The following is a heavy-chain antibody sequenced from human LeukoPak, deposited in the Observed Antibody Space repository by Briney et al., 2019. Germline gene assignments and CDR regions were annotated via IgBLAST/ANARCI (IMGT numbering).Heavy chain of an antibody. V-gene: IGHV3-30-3*01. CDR1: GFTFSSYA. CDR3: ARSPFNDYNNYGMDV. CDR2: ISYDGSNK. J-gene: IGHJ6*02. Sequence: GGSLRLSCAASGFTFSSYAMHWVRQAPGKGLEWVAVISYDGSNKYYADSVKGRFTISRDNSKNTLYLQMNSLRAEDTAVYYCARSPFNDYNNYGMDVWGQGTTVTVSS. D-gene: IGHD4-11*01.